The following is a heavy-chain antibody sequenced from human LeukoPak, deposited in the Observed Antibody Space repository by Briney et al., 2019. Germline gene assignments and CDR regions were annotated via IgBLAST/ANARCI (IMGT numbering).Heavy chain of an antibody. D-gene: IGHD5-24*01. CDR3: AREITPVKDLLVRWLQSQGGIAFDI. CDR1: GFTFSSYS. J-gene: IGHJ3*02. CDR2: ISSSSSTI. Sequence: PGGSLRLSCAASGFTFSSYSMNWVRQAPGKGLEWVSYISSSSSTIYYADSVKGRFTISRDNAKNSLYLQMNSLRAEDTAVYYCAREITPVKDLLVRWLQSQGGIAFDIWGQGTMVTVSS. V-gene: IGHV3-48*04.